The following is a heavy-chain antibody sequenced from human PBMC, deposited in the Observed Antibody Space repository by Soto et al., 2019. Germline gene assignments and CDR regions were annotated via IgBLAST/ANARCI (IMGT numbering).Heavy chain of an antibody. V-gene: IGHV4-30-2*01. D-gene: IGHD6-19*01. CDR1: GGSTSSGGYS. J-gene: IGHJ4*02. CDR3: ARGGLLPDY. Sequence: QLQLQESGSGLVKPSQTLSLTCAVSGGSTSSGGYSWSWLRQPPGKGLEWIGYISHSGSTYYNPSRKRRVTRSVDTSKNHFSRGLSSVTAADTAVYYCARGGLLPDYWGQGTLVTVSS. CDR2: ISHSGST.